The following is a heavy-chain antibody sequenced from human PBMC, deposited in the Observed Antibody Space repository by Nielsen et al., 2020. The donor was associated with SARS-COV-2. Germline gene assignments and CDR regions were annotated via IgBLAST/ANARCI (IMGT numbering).Heavy chain of an antibody. Sequence: SQTLSLTCAISGDSVSSNSAACNWIRQSPSRGLEWLGRTYYRSKWINDYAVSVKSRIVINPDTSNNQFSLLLNSVTPEDTAVYYCARGTYSSTWYETGRRYYFDYWGQGTLVTVSS. J-gene: IGHJ4*02. CDR2: TYYRSKWIN. CDR1: GDSVSSNSAA. D-gene: IGHD6-13*01. V-gene: IGHV6-1*01. CDR3: ARGTYSSTWYETGRRYYFDY.